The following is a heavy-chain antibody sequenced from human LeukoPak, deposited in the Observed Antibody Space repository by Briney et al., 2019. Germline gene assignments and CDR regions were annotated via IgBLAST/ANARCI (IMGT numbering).Heavy chain of an antibody. Sequence: GGSLRLSCAASGFTFSSYWMSWVRHAPGKGLEWVVNIKQDGSEKYYVDSVKGRFTISRDNAKNSLYLQMNSLRAEDTAVYYCARLAAADGYNHAFDIWGLGTVVAVSS. CDR3: ARLAAADGYNHAFDI. V-gene: IGHV3-7*02. J-gene: IGHJ3*02. CDR2: IKQDGSEK. D-gene: IGHD5-24*01. CDR1: GFTFSSYW.